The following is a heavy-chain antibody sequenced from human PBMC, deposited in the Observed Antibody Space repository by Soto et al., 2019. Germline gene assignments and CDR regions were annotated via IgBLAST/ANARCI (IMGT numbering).Heavy chain of an antibody. V-gene: IGHV3-7*03. Sequence: LRLSCAASGFTFTTYWMSWVRQAPGKGLEWVANIKQDGSEKYYVDSVKGRFTISRDNAKNSLYLQVRSLRVEDTAVYYCARVPRNGDYLDYWGQGTLVTVSS. CDR1: GFTFTTYW. CDR2: IKQDGSEK. CDR3: ARVPRNGDYLDY. J-gene: IGHJ4*02. D-gene: IGHD4-17*01.